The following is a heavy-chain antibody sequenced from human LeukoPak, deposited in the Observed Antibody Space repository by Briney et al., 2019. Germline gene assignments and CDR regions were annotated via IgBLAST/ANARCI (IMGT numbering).Heavy chain of an antibody. CDR1: GFTFSNYN. J-gene: IGHJ5*02. CDR3: ARDGHDHGDPYNWFDP. V-gene: IGHV3-48*01. D-gene: IGHD4-17*01. Sequence: PGGSLRLSCAASGFTFSNYNMNWVRQAPGKGLEWVSYISSSSITIYYADSMKGRFTVSRDNSRKTLFLQMNSLRPEDTAVYYCARDGHDHGDPYNWFDPWGQGTLVTVSS. CDR2: ISSSSITI.